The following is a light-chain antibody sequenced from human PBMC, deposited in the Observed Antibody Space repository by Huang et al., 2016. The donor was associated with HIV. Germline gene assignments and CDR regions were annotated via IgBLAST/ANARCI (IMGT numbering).Light chain of an antibody. J-gene: IGKJ1*01. CDR1: HSISDW. V-gene: IGKV1-5*03. CDR2: KAS. CDR3: QQYNSWT. Sequence: DIQMTQSPSILSASVGDRVTITCRASHSISDWLAWYQQKPGKAPKLLIYKASTLQTGVPSRFSGSASGTELTLTISSLQPDDFATYFCQQYNSWTFGQGTKVEIK.